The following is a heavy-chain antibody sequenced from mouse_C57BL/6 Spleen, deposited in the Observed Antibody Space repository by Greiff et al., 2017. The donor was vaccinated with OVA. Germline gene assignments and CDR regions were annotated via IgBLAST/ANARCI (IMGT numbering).Heavy chain of an antibody. CDR2: IDPSDSYT. CDR1: GYTFTSYW. V-gene: IGHV1-59*01. Sequence: QVQLKQPGAELVRPGTSVKLSCKASGYTFTSYWMHWVKQRPGQGLEWIGVIDPSDSYTNYNQKFKGKATLTVDTSSSTAYMQLSSLTSEDSAVYYCARVGPLGLFDYWGQGTTLTVSS. J-gene: IGHJ2*01. CDR3: ARVGPLGLFDY. D-gene: IGHD3-1*01.